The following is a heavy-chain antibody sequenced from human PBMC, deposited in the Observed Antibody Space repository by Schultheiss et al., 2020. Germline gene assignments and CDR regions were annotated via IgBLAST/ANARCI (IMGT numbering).Heavy chain of an antibody. J-gene: IGHJ4*02. V-gene: IGHV4-4*02. CDR2: IYHSGST. CDR1: GGSISSSNW. Sequence: SETLSLTCTVSGGSISSSNWWSWVRQPPGKGLEWIGEIYHSGSTYYNPSLKSRVTISVDRSKNQFSLKLSSVTAADTAVYYCAREWPTGTVVVVVAATFDYWGQGTLVTVSS. CDR3: AREWPTGTVVVVVAATFDY. D-gene: IGHD2-15*01.